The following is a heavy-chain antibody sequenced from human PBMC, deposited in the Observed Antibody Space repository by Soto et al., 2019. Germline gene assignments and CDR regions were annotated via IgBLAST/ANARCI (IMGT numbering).Heavy chain of an antibody. CDR2: IIPMSDTP. J-gene: IGHJ4*02. V-gene: IGHV1-69*12. CDR3: ARSGGLDRDFNY. CDR1: GGTFSSDS. D-gene: IGHD2-15*01. Sequence: QVQLVQSGAEVKKPGSSVKVSCKASGGTFSSDSFSWVRQAPGQGLEWMGGIIPMSDTPIYAQKFQDRVTITADESTSTAYMQLSSLTSGDTAVYYCARSGGLDRDFNYWGQGSLVTVSS.